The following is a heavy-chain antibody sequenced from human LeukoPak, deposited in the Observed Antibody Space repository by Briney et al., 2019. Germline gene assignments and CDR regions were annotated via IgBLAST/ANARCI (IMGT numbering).Heavy chain of an antibody. CDR2: IIPIFGTA. D-gene: IGHD6-6*01. CDR1: GGTFSSYA. V-gene: IGHV1-69*13. J-gene: IGHJ4*02. Sequence: GASVKVSCKASGGTFSSYAISWVRPAPGQGLERMGGIIPIFGTANYAQKFQGRVTITADESTSTAYMELSSLRSEDTAVYYCARDSPSGASSSYFDYWGQGTLVTVSS. CDR3: ARDSPSGASSSYFDY.